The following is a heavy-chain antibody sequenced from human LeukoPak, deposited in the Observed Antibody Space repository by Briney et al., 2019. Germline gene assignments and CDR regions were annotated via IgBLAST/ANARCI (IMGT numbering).Heavy chain of an antibody. CDR1: GGSFSGYY. J-gene: IGHJ4*02. V-gene: IGHV4-34*01. CDR2: INHSGST. CDR3: ARELPSDY. Sequence: SETLSLTCAVYGGSFSGYYWSWIRQPPGKGLEWIGEINHSGSTNYNPSLKSRVTISVDTSKNQFSLKLSSVTAADTAVYYCARELPSDYWGQGTLVTVSS. D-gene: IGHD5-24*01.